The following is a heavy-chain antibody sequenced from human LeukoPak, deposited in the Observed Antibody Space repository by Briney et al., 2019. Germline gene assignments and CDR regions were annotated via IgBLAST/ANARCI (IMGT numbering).Heavy chain of an antibody. Sequence: ASVNVSCKASGYTFTGYYMHWVRQAPGQGLEWMGWINPNSGGTNYAQKFQGRVTMTRDTSISTAYMELSRLRSDDTAVYYCARVNIVLMVRAALDYWGQGTLVTVSS. CDR1: GYTFTGYY. D-gene: IGHD2-8*01. J-gene: IGHJ4*02. CDR2: INPNSGGT. CDR3: ARVNIVLMVRAALDY. V-gene: IGHV1-2*02.